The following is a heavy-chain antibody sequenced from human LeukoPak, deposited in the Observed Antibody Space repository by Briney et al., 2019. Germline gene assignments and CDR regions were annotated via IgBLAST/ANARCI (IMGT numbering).Heavy chain of an antibody. CDR3: AKDGYGDYEASD. J-gene: IGHJ4*02. CDR1: GFTFSSYA. D-gene: IGHD4-17*01. Sequence: GGSLGLSCAASGFTFSSYAMSWVRQAPGKGLEWVSAISGSGGSTYYADSVKGRFTISRDNSKNTLYLQMNSLRAEDTAVYYCAKDGYGDYEASDWGQGTLVTVSS. CDR2: ISGSGGST. V-gene: IGHV3-23*01.